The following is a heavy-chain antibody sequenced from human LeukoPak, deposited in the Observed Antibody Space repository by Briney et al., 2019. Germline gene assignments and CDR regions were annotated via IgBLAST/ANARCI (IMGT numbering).Heavy chain of an antibody. J-gene: IGHJ3*02. D-gene: IGHD6-6*01. V-gene: IGHV4-59*01. CDR3: ARYSSSRGAFDI. CDR1: GGSISSYY. Sequence: ASETLSLTCAVYGGSISSYYWSWIRQPPGKGLEWIGYIYYSGSTNYNPSLKSRVTISVDTSKNQFSLKLSSVTAADTAVYYCARYSSSRGAFDIWGQGTMVTVSS. CDR2: IYYSGST.